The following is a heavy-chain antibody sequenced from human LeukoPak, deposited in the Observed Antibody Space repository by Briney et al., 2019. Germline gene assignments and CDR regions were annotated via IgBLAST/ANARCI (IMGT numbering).Heavy chain of an antibody. CDR1: GFTFSSYE. J-gene: IGHJ6*03. CDR2: IKQDGSEK. Sequence: PGGSLRLSCAASGFTFSSYEMNWVRQAPGKGLEWVANIKQDGSEKYYVDSVKGRFTISRDNAKNSLYLQMNSLRAEDTAVYYCAREWGSYGSGSYYSYYYYMDVWGKGTTVTISS. CDR3: AREWGSYGSGSYYSYYYYMDV. V-gene: IGHV3-7*01. D-gene: IGHD3-10*01.